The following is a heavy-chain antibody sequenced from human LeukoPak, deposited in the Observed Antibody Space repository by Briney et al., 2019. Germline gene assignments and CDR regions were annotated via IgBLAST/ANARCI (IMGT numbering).Heavy chain of an antibody. CDR3: ARGAGTTPFDY. Sequence: SETLSLTCTVSGASISSSSYYWGWIRQPPGKGLEWIGSIYYGGSTYYNPSLKSRVTISVDTSKNQFSLKLSSVTAADTAVYYCARGAGTTPFDYWGQGTLVTVSS. CDR1: GASISSSSYY. V-gene: IGHV4-39*07. D-gene: IGHD1-1*01. CDR2: IYYGGST. J-gene: IGHJ4*02.